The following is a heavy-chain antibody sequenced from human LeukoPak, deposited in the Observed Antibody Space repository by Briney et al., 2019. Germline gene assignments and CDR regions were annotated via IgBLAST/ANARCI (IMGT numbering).Heavy chain of an antibody. V-gene: IGHV4-34*01. CDR2: INDSGVT. CDR3: ARGLVDSGASQVSDH. Sequence: SETLSLTCAVYGGSFNGYYWSWIRQSPGKGLEWIGEINDSGVTNCNPSLESRVVLSVDTSKNQFSLRLSSVTAADTAVYYCARGLVDSGASQVSDHWGQGTLVTVSS. D-gene: IGHD2-15*01. CDR1: GGSFNGYY. J-gene: IGHJ4*02.